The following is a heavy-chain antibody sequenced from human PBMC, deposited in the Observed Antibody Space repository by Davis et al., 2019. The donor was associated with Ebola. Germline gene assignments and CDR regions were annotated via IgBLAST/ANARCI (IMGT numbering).Heavy chain of an antibody. D-gene: IGHD1-26*01. J-gene: IGHJ3*01. Sequence: GGSLRLSCAASGFVFSSYDMSWVRRAPGKGLEWVSTLGLSGDTYYADSVKGRFTISRDNSKNTLHLQMNSLRVEDTAIYYCAKDTSNVWFDVWGQGTMVTVSS. CDR3: AKDTSNVWFDV. CDR1: GFVFSSYD. V-gene: IGHV3-23*01. CDR2: LGLSGDT.